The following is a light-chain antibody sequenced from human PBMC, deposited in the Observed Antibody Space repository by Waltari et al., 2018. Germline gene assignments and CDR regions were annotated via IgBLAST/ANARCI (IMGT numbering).Light chain of an antibody. CDR2: AAS. CDR1: QDIRVW. CDR3: QQANSFPYS. V-gene: IGKV1-12*01. J-gene: IGKJ2*03. Sequence: DIQMTQSPSSVSASVGDRVTITCRASQDIRVWLTWYQQKPGKAPNLRIYAASSLQTGVPSRFSGSGSGTDFTLTITSLQPEDFATYYCQQANSFPYSFGQGTKLEIK.